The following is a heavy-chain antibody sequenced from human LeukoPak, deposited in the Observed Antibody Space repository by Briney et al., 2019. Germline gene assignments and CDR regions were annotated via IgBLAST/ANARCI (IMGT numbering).Heavy chain of an antibody. V-gene: IGHV1-2*02. CDR1: GYTFTGYY. D-gene: IGHD4-17*01. CDR3: ARDRDYGDYRPPPYYYYMDV. Sequence: RASVKVSCKASGYTFTGYYMHWVRQAPGQGLEWMGWINPNSGGTNYAQKFQGRVTMTRDTSISTAFMELRRLRSDDTAVYYYARDRDYGDYRPPPYYYYMDVWGKGTTVTVSS. CDR2: INPNSGGT. J-gene: IGHJ6*03.